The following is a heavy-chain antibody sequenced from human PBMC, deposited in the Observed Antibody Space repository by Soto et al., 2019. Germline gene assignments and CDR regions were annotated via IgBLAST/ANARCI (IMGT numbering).Heavy chain of an antibody. V-gene: IGHV3-23*01. CDR1: GFTFSSYA. Sequence: EVQLLESGGGLVQPGGSLRLSCAASGFTFSSYAMSWVRQAPGKGLEWVSAISGSGGSTYYADSVKGRFPIARDNYKNSLYLQMNSLRAEYTAEYYCAKNRGGSWGQGTTVTVSS. J-gene: IGHJ6*02. CDR2: ISGSGGST. CDR3: AKNRGGS.